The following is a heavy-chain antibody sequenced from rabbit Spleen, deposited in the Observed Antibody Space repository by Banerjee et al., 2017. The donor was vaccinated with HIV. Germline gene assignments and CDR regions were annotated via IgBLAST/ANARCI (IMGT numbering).Heavy chain of an antibody. CDR3: SRDGNFGGDEDNL. Sequence: QSLEESGGDLVKPGASLTLTCTASGFDFSKNYVMCWVRQAPGKGPEWIVCIYELNNGVTYYASWAKGRFTISKTSSTTVTLQMTSLTAADTATYFCSRDGNFGGDEDNLWGPGTLVTVS. CDR1: GFDFSKNYV. J-gene: IGHJ4*01. CDR2: IYELNNGVT. V-gene: IGHV1S40*01. D-gene: IGHD2-1*01.